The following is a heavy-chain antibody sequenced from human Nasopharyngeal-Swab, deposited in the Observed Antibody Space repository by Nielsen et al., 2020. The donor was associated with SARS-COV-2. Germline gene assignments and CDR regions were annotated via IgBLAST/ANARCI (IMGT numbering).Heavy chain of an antibody. CDR1: DDSIRSSSFS. CDR2: IYPSGST. Sequence: SETLSLTCTVSDDSIRSSSFSWGWIRQPPGKGLEWIAQIYPSGSTNYNPSLRSRVTISIDTSKKQFSLKLLSVTAADTAVYYCARLDSRSSGDYWGQGSLVTVSS. V-gene: IGHV4-39*01. CDR3: ARLDSRSSGDY. D-gene: IGHD6-6*01. J-gene: IGHJ4*02.